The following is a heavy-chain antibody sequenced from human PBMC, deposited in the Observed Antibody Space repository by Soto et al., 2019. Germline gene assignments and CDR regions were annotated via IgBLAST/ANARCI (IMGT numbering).Heavy chain of an antibody. J-gene: IGHJ6*02. CDR2: IDPSDSYT. V-gene: IGHV5-10-1*01. Sequence: GESLKISCKGSGYSFTSYWISWVRQMPGKGLEWMGRIDPSDSYTNYSPSFQGHVTISADKSISTAYLQWSSLKASDTAMYYCARHGPRDDSGRGYYYYYGMDVWGQGTTVTVSS. CDR3: ARHGPRDDSGRGYYYYYGMDV. CDR1: GYSFTSYW. D-gene: IGHD3-16*01.